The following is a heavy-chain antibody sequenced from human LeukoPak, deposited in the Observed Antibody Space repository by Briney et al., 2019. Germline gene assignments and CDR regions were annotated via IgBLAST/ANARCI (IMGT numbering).Heavy chain of an antibody. Sequence: GGSLRLSCAACGCSFSSYAMSWVRQAPGKGRDWVSGIGASGDSTYYTDSVKGRFTISRDNSKNTLYLQMNSLRPEDTAVYYCAKDLHGTVPDYFDCWGQGNLVTVSS. CDR3: AKDLHGTVPDYFDC. V-gene: IGHV3-23*01. CDR1: GCSFSSYA. J-gene: IGHJ4*02. CDR2: IGASGDST. D-gene: IGHD1/OR15-1a*01.